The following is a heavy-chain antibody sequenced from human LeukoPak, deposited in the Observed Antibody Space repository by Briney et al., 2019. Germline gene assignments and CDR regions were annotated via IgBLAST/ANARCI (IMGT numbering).Heavy chain of an antibody. J-gene: IGHJ4*02. Sequence: PSETLSLTCTVSGGSISSYYWNWIRQPPGKGLEWIGFVYYSGSTNYNPSLKSRIIISVDTSKNQFSLKLSSVTAADTAVYYCATATSSLIDYWGQGTLVTVSS. CDR1: GGSISSYY. CDR2: VYYSGST. D-gene: IGHD6-13*01. CDR3: ATATSSLIDY. V-gene: IGHV4-59*01.